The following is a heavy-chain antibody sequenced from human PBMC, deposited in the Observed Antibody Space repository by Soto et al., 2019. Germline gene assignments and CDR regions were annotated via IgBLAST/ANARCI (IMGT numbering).Heavy chain of an antibody. CDR1: GFTFSSYG. V-gene: IGHV3-33*01. CDR3: ARESRYSYYFDY. D-gene: IGHD5-12*01. CDR2: IWYNGSNK. Sequence: PGGSLRLSCAASGFTFSSYGMHWVRQAPGKGLEWVAVIWYNGSNKYYADSVKGRFTISRDNSKNTLYLQMNSLRAEDTAVYYCARESRYSYYFDYWGQGTLVTVSS. J-gene: IGHJ4*02.